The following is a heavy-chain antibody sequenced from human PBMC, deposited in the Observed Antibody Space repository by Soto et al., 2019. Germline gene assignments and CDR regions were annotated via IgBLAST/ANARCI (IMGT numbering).Heavy chain of an antibody. CDR2: ISDSGST. J-gene: IGHJ4*02. CDR1: GFTFSNHA. D-gene: IGHD2-2*01. CDR3: ARDPGGHYCTSTSCLYFFDH. Sequence: EVQLLESGGALVQPGGSLSVSCAASGFTFSNHAMNWVRQAPGKGLEWVSTISDSGSTYYADSVKGRFTISRDNSKNTLYLQMNSLRAEDTAVYYCARDPGGHYCTSTSCLYFFDHCGQGTLVIVSS. V-gene: IGHV3-23*01.